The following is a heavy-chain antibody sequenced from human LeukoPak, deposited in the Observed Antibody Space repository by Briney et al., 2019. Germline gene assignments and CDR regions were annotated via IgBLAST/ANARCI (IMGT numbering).Heavy chain of an antibody. CDR1: GXTFSDYW. CDR2: VNRDGSST. CDR3: ARDRSISAAGDTY. J-gene: IGHJ4*02. V-gene: IGHV3-74*01. Sequence: PGGSLRLSCAASGXTFSDYWVHWVRQAPGKGLVWVSRVNRDGSSTSYADSVKGRFTISRDNAKNTLSLQMNSLRAEDTAVYYCARDRSISAAGDTYWGQGTLVTVSS. D-gene: IGHD6-13*01.